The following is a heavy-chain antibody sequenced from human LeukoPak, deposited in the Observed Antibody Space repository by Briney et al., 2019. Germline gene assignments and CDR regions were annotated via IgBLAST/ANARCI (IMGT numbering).Heavy chain of an antibody. CDR3: ARGLGGSYFRGAFDI. CDR1: GGSISSYY. CDR2: IYYSGST. D-gene: IGHD1-26*01. V-gene: IGHV4-59*08. Sequence: PSETLSLTCTVSGGSISSYYWSWIRQPPGKGLEWIGYIYYSGSTNYNPSLKSRVTISVDTSKNQFSLKLSSVTAADTAVFYCARGLGGSYFRGAFDIWGQGTMVTVSS. J-gene: IGHJ3*02.